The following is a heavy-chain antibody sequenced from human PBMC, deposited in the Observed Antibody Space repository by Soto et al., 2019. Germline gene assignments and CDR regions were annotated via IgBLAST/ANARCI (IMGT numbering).Heavy chain of an antibody. CDR1: GYTFTTFW. V-gene: IGHV5-10-1*01. J-gene: IGHJ5*02. CDR2: IDPRDSYT. Sequence: GESLKISCTGFGYTFTTFWISWVRQTPGRGLEWMGRIDPRDSYTNYSPSFQGHVTISADKSISTAYLQWGSLKASDTAMYYCARLYCSSSTCDSWFDPWGQGTLVTVSS. D-gene: IGHD2-2*01. CDR3: ARLYCSSSTCDSWFDP.